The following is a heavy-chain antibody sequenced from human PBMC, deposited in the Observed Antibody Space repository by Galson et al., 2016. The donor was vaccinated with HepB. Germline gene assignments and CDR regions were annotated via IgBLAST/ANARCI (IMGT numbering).Heavy chain of an antibody. CDR2: FDREDGEK. CDR1: GHTRNELS. D-gene: IGHD5/OR15-5a*01. CDR3: GTDGFSVYDRLFDS. J-gene: IGHJ4*02. V-gene: IGHV1-24*01. Sequence: SVKVSCKVSGHTRNELSMHWVRQAPGKGLEWMGGFDREDGEKIYAQKFQGRVTMTEDTSADTAYMELSSLSSEDTAVYYCGTDGFSVYDRLFDSWGQGTLVTVSS.